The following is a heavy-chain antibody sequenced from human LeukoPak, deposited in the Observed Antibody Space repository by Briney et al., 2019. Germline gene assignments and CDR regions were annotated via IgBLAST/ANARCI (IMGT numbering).Heavy chain of an antibody. Sequence: PGGSLRLSCAASGFTFSTYWMTWVRQAPGKGLEWVANIKEDGSEKYYVDSVKGRFTISRDNAKNSLYLQMNSLRAEDTAVYYCARRVVVAAAPYYFDYWGQGTLVTVSS. V-gene: IGHV3-7*03. CDR1: GFTFSTYW. CDR3: ARRVVVAAAPYYFDY. D-gene: IGHD2-2*01. CDR2: IKEDGSEK. J-gene: IGHJ4*02.